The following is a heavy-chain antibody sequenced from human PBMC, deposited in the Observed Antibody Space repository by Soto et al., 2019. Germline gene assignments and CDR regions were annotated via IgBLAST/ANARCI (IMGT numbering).Heavy chain of an antibody. CDR2: ISVSGGST. V-gene: IGHV3-23*01. Sequence: GGSLRLSCAASGFTFRNYVMSWVRQAPGKGLEWVSAISVSGGSTFYADSVKGRFIISRDNSKNIAYLEMNSLRVEDTATYYCVRWERWTAVESTVHYCDDWGQGALVTVSS. D-gene: IGHD4-17*01. CDR3: VRWERWTAVESTVHYCDD. J-gene: IGHJ4*02. CDR1: GFTFRNYV.